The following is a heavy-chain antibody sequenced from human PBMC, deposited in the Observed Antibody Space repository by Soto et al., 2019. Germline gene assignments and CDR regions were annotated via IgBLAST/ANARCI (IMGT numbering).Heavy chain of an antibody. J-gene: IGHJ4*02. CDR1: GFTFSSYG. CDR2: IWYDGSNK. D-gene: IGHD3-10*01. CDR3: ARSRGFGEFPSPFDY. V-gene: IGHV3-33*01. Sequence: GGSLRLSCAASGFTFSSYGMHWARQAPGKGLEWVAVIWYDGSNKYYADSVKGRFTTSRDNSKNTLYLQMNSLRAEDTAVYYCARSRGFGEFPSPFDYWGQGTLVTVSS.